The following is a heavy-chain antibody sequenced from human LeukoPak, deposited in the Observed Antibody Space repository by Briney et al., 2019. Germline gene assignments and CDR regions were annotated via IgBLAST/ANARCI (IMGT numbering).Heavy chain of an antibody. V-gene: IGHV3-30*02. J-gene: IGHJ6*03. D-gene: IGHD2-15*01. CDR2: IRYDGSNK. Sequence: GGSLRLSCAASKFTFSSYGMHWVRQAPGKGLEWVAFIRYDGSNKYYADSVKGRFTISRDNSKNTLYLQMDSLRAEDTAVYYCARDQGGYSVLGYYYYYYMDVWGKGTTVTVSS. CDR1: KFTFSSYG. CDR3: ARDQGGYSVLGYYYYYYMDV.